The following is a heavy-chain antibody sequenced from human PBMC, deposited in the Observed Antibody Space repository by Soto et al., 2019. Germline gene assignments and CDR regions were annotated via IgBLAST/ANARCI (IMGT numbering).Heavy chain of an antibody. Sequence: EVQLLESGGGLVQPGGSLRLSCAASGFTFSSYAMSWVRQAPGKGLEWVSAISGRGGSTYYADSVKGRFTISRVNSKNMLYLQMNGLRAGDTALYYWAKDYGPAAIASDDHWGQGTLVTGSS. CDR2: ISGRGGST. D-gene: IGHD2-2*01. CDR3: AKDYGPAAIASDDH. V-gene: IGHV3-23*01. J-gene: IGHJ5*02. CDR1: GFTFSSYA.